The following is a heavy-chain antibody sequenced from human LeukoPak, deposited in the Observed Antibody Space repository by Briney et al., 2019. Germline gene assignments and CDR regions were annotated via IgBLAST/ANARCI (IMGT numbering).Heavy chain of an antibody. CDR3: ARDIGITGTTIFVY. J-gene: IGHJ4*02. Sequence: GGSLRPSCVASGFTFGDYGMSWIRQAPGKGRNWVSGISWNADSTGHADSVKGRFTIYRDNAKNSVSLQMESVRAEDTALYYCARDIGITGTTIFVYWGQGTPVTVS. CDR2: ISWNADST. CDR1: GFTFGDYG. V-gene: IGHV3-20*04. D-gene: IGHD1-7*01.